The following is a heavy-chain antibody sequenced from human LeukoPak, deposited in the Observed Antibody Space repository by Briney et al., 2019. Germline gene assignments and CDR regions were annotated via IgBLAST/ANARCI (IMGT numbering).Heavy chain of an antibody. D-gene: IGHD3-3*01. CDR2: INHSGST. CDR1: GGSFSGYY. V-gene: IGHV4-34*01. J-gene: IGHJ4*02. CDR3: ARVLRVNDFWSGYFFDY. Sequence: SETLPLTCAVYGGSFSGYYWSWIRQPPGKGLEWIGEINHSGSTNYNPSLKSRVTISVDTSKNQFSLKLSSVTAADTAVYYCARVLRVNDFWSGYFFDYWGQGTLVTVSS.